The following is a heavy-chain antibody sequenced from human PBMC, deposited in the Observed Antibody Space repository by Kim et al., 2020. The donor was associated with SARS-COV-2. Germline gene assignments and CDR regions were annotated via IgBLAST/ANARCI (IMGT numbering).Heavy chain of an antibody. V-gene: IGHV1-69*13. J-gene: IGHJ5*02. CDR1: GGTFSSYA. CDR3: ARAPSLGGGYVLRPPGWFDP. CDR2: IIPIFGTA. D-gene: IGHD5-12*01. Sequence: SVKVSCKASGGTFSSYAISWVRQAPGQGLEWMGGIIPIFGTANYAQKFQGRVTITADESTSTAYMELSSLRSEDTAVYYCARAPSLGGGYVLRPPGWFDPWGQGTLVTVSS.